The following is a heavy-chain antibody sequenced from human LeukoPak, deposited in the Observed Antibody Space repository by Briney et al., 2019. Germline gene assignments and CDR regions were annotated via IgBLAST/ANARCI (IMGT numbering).Heavy chain of an antibody. J-gene: IGHJ6*02. D-gene: IGHD3-10*01. CDR1: GYTFTSYG. Sequence: GASVKVSCKASGYTFTSYGISWVRQAPGQGLEWMGWISAYNGNTNYAQKLQGRVTMTTDTSTSTAYMELRSLRSDDTAVYYCAREGITMVRGVIALKPTGMDVWGQGTTVTVSS. V-gene: IGHV1-18*01. CDR2: ISAYNGNT. CDR3: AREGITMVRGVIALKPTGMDV.